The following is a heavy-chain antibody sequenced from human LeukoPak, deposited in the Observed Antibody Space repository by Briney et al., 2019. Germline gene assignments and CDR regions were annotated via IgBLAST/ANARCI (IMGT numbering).Heavy chain of an antibody. CDR3: ARRIGQKYCSSTSCYRNWFDP. J-gene: IGHJ5*02. V-gene: IGHV4-39*01. Sequence: PSETLSLTCTVSGGSISSSSYYWGWIRQPPGKGLEWIGSIYYSGSTYYNPSLKSRVTISVDTSKNQFSLKLSSVTAADTAVYYCARRIGQKYCSSTSCYRNWFDPWGQGTLVTVSS. CDR1: GGSISSSSYY. CDR2: IYYSGST. D-gene: IGHD2-2*01.